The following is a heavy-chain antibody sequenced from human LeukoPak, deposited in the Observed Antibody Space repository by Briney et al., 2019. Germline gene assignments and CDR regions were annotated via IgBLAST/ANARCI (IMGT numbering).Heavy chain of an antibody. CDR2: IKQDGSEK. D-gene: IGHD2-2*01. CDR3: ARENGYCSSTSCRFIDY. J-gene: IGHJ4*02. Sequence: GGSLRLSCAASGFTFSSYWMSWVRQAPGKGLEWVANIKQDGSEKYYVDSVKGRFTISRDNAKNSLYLQMNSLRAEDTAVYYCARENGYCSSTSCRFIDYWGQGTLVTVSS. V-gene: IGHV3-7*01. CDR1: GFTFSSYW.